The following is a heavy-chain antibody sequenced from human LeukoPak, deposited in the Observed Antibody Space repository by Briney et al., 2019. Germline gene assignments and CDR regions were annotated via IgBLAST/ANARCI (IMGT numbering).Heavy chain of an antibody. V-gene: IGHV5-51*01. CDR3: ARQAGIGYFDY. Sequence: GESLKISCKASGYRFTNYWIGWVRQMPGKGLEWMGIIYPGDSDTRYSPSFQGQVTMSVDKSISTAYLQWSSLKASDTAMYYCARQAGIGYFDYWGQGTLVTVSS. CDR2: IYPGDSDT. CDR1: GYRFTNYW. D-gene: IGHD2-15*01. J-gene: IGHJ4*02.